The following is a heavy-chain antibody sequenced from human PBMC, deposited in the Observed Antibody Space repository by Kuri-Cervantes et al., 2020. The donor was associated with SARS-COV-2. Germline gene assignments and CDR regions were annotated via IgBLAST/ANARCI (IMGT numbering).Heavy chain of an antibody. Sequence: GESLKISCAASGFTFSGHWVHWVRQAPGKGLVWVSRIYPDGSYTNNADSVKGRFTLSRDNAKNMLFLQMNSLRAEDTAVYYCVSYSSGWYYGAWGQGTRVTVSS. CDR3: VSYSSGWYYGA. CDR2: IYPDGSYT. J-gene: IGHJ5*02. D-gene: IGHD6-19*01. V-gene: IGHV3-74*01. CDR1: GFTFSGHW.